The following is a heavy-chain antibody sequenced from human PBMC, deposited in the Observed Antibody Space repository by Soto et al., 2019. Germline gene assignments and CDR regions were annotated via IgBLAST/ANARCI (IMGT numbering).Heavy chain of an antibody. V-gene: IGHV3-66*01. CDR1: GFTVSGNY. CDR3: ARAIRRGGLYNYYSYMDV. Sequence: EVQLVESGGGLVQPGGSQRLSCAASGFTVSGNYMSWVRQAPGKGLEWVSFIYGGGSTYYADSVKGRFTISRDNSKNTLYLQMNSLEAEDAAVYYCARAIRRGGLYNYYSYMDVWRKGTTVTVSS. CDR2: IYGGGST. J-gene: IGHJ6*03. D-gene: IGHD3-10*01.